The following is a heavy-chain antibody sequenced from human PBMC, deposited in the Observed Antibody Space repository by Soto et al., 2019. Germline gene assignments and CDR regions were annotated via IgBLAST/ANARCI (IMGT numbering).Heavy chain of an antibody. CDR3: ARPRFRGMDV. CDR1: GFTFSSYA. D-gene: IGHD3-10*01. V-gene: IGHV3-7*03. CDR2: IKEDGSEK. J-gene: IGHJ6*02. Sequence: PGGSLRLSCAASGFTFSSYAMSWVRQAPGKGLEWVANIKEDGSEKYYVESVKGRFTISRDNAKNSLYLQVNSLRDEDTAVYYCARPRFRGMDVWGQGTTVTVSS.